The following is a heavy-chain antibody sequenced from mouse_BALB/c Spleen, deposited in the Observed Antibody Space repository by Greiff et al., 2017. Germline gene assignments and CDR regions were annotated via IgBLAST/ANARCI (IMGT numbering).Heavy chain of an antibody. CDR2: INPSTGYT. CDR3: ARVGGYRYDWFAY. V-gene: IGHV1-7*01. Sequence: VQLQQSGAELAKPGASLKLSCTASGYTFTRYWMHWVKQRPGQGLEWIGYINPSTGYTEYNQKFKDKATVTADKSPSTAYMQLSSLTSEDSAVYYCARVGGYRYDWFAYWGQGTLVTVSA. CDR1: GYTFTRYW. J-gene: IGHJ3*01. D-gene: IGHD2-14*01.